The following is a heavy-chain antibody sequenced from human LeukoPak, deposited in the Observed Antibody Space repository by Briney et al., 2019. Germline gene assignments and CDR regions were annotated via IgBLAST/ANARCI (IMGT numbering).Heavy chain of an antibody. CDR3: AKVRGGASRRLNYFDY. J-gene: IGHJ4*02. Sequence: GGSLRLSCAASGFTFDDYGMSWVRQAPGKGLEWVSGIDRNGDSTGYADSVEGRFTISRDNAKNSLYLQMNSLRAEDTALYYCAKVRGGASRRLNYFDYWGQGTLVTVSS. CDR2: IDRNGDST. D-gene: IGHD3-10*01. CDR1: GFTFDDYG. V-gene: IGHV3-20*04.